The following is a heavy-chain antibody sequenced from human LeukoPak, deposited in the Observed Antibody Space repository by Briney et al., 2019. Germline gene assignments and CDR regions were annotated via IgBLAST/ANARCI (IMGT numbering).Heavy chain of an antibody. D-gene: IGHD3-22*01. V-gene: IGHV3-23*01. CDR1: GFTFNSYA. J-gene: IGHJ3*01. Sequence: PGGSLRLSCAASGFTFNSYAMSWVRQAPGKGLEWVSGISGSGGTTYYADSVRGRFTISRDKSKNTLYLQMDSLRAEDTAVYYCAKGSVYYYDTAGGASDFWGRGTMVTVSS. CDR3: AKGSVYYYDTAGGASDF. CDR2: ISGSGGTT.